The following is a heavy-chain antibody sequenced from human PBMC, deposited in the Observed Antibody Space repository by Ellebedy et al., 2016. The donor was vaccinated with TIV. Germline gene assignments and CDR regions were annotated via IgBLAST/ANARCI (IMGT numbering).Heavy chain of an antibody. D-gene: IGHD3-10*01. CDR3: ARTRGGIVRGIDY. V-gene: IGHV4-61*05. J-gene: IGHJ4*02. CDR1: GGSISSITDY. Sequence: SETLSLXXTVSGGSISSITDYWGWIRQPPGKGLEWIGYIYYSGNTNYNPSLKSRVTMSVDTSRNQLSLRLISVTAADTAVYYCARTRGGIVRGIDYWGQGILVTVSS. CDR2: IYYSGNT.